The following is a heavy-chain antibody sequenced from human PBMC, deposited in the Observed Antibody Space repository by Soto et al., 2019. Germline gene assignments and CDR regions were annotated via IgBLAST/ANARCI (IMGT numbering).Heavy chain of an antibody. CDR3: ARRYSGTLDY. J-gene: IGHJ4*02. V-gene: IGHV4-59*08. CDR1: GGSISSYY. Sequence: SETLSLTCTVSGGSISSYYWSWIRQPPGKGLEWIGYIYYSGSTNYNPSLKSRVTISVDTSKNQFSLKLSSVTAADTAVYYCARRYSGTLDYWGQGTLVTVPQ. D-gene: IGHD4-4*01. CDR2: IYYSGST.